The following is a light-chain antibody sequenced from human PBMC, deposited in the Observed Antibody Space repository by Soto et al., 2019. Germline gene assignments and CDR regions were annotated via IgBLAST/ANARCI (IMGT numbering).Light chain of an antibody. V-gene: IGKV3-20*01. CDR1: QSVSSNY. Sequence: EVVLTQSPGTLSLSPGESATLSCGASQSVSSNYLAWYQQKPGQAPRLLIYGVSTRATGIPDRFSGSGSGTDFSLTISRLEPEDFALYYCQQYFTSPLTFGGGTKVDIK. CDR3: QQYFTSPLT. J-gene: IGKJ4*01. CDR2: GVS.